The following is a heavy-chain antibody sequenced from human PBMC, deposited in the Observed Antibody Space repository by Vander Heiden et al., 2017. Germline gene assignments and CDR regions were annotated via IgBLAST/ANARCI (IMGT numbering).Heavy chain of an antibody. V-gene: IGHV1-69*01. D-gene: IGHD4-17*01. CDR1: GGTFSSYA. CDR2: IIPIFDAT. J-gene: IGHJ4*02. Sequence: QVQLVQSGAEVKKPGSSVKVSCKASGGTFSSYAISWVRQAPGQGLEWMGGIIPIFDATNYAQKVQGRVTITADESTSTAYMELSRMRSEDTAVYYCATRVDRTTVTTFLYWGQGTLVTVSS. CDR3: ATRVDRTTVTTFLY.